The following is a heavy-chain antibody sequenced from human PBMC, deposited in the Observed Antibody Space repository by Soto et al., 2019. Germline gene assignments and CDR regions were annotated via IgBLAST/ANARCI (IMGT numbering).Heavy chain of an antibody. J-gene: IGHJ6*02. CDR2: ISAYNGNT. D-gene: IGHD3-3*01. CDR1: GYTFTSYG. V-gene: IGHV1-18*04. Sequence: ASVKVSCKAPGYTFTSYGISWVRQAPGQGLEWMGWISAYNGNTNYAQKLQGRVTMTTDTSTSTAYMELRSLRSDDTAVYYCARGGDFWSGYFYGMDVWGQGTTVTVSS. CDR3: ARGGDFWSGYFYGMDV.